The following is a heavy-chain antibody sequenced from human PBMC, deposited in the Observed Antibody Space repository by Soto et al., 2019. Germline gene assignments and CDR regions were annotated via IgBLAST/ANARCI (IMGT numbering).Heavy chain of an antibody. CDR3: ARAPYEDYAVPEPNGFDS. J-gene: IGHJ4*02. CDR1: GGTFSTLA. CDR2: IIPIFGRP. D-gene: IGHD4-17*01. Sequence: QVQLVQSGTEVKKPGSSVKVSCKASGGTFSTLAVSWVRQAPGQGLEWMGGIIPIFGRPVYAQKFQGRVTITADESTSIVYMELSSLSSEDTAVYYCARAPYEDYAVPEPNGFDSWGQGTLVTVSS. V-gene: IGHV1-69*01.